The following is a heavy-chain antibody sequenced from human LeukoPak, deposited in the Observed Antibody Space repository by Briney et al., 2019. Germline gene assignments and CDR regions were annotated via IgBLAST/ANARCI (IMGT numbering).Heavy chain of an antibody. J-gene: IGHJ5*02. D-gene: IGHD2-2*01. V-gene: IGHV4-59*12. CDR2: IYHSGST. CDR1: GGSISSSY. Sequence: SETLSLTCTVYGGSISSSYWNLIRQPPGQGLAWIGHIYHSGSTNYHPSLKSRVTISQDTSKNQFSLKLSSVTAADTAVYYCARGYGSSTSCYWRRARFDPWGQGPLVTVSS. CDR3: ARGYGSSTSCYWRRARFDP.